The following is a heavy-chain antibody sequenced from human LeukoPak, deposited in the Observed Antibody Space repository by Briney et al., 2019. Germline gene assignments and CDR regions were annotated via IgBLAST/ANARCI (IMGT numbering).Heavy chain of an antibody. CDR3: ASTGIAAAGTGWWFDP. J-gene: IGHJ5*02. Sequence: PSQTLSLTCTVSGGSISSGGYYWSWIRQHPGKGLEWIGYIYYSGSTYYNPSLKSRVTISVDTSKNQFSLKLSSVTAADTAVYYCASTGIAAAGTGWWFDPWGQGTLVTVSS. CDR1: GGSISSGGYY. V-gene: IGHV4-31*03. D-gene: IGHD6-13*01. CDR2: IYYSGST.